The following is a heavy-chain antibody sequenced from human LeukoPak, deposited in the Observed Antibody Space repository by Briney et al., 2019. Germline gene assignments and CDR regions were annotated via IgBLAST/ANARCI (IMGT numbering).Heavy chain of an antibody. CDR2: ISSSSSYI. CDR3: ARDRGSGNYYSLGY. D-gene: IGHD1-26*01. V-gene: IGHV3-21*04. Sequence: GGSLRLSCAASGFTFSSYSMNWVRQAPGKGLEWVSSISSSSSYIYYADSVKGRFTISRDNAKNSLYLQMNSLRAEDTAVYYCARDRGSGNYYSLGYWGQGTLVTVSS. CDR1: GFTFSSYS. J-gene: IGHJ4*02.